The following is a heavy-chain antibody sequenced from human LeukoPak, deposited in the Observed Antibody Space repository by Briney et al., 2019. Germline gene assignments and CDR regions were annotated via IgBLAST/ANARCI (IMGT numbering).Heavy chain of an antibody. CDR1: GFTFSSYA. D-gene: IGHD3-10*01. Sequence: GGSLRLSCAASGFTFSSYAMRWVRQATGKGLEWVSAISGSGGSTYYADSVKGRFTIPRDNSKNTLYLKMNSLRSEHTAVYYCAKSTLPMVRGARGTSFDYWGQGTLVTVSS. V-gene: IGHV3-23*01. J-gene: IGHJ4*02. CDR3: AKSTLPMVRGARGTSFDY. CDR2: ISGSGGST.